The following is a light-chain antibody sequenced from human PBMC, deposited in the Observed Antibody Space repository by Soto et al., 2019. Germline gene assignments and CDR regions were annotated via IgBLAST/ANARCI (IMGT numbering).Light chain of an antibody. CDR1: SSDVGGYNY. J-gene: IGLJ2*01. V-gene: IGLV2-14*03. Sequence: QSALTQPASVSGSPGQSITISCTGTSSDVGGYNYVSWYQQHPGRAPQLMIYDVSNRPSGVSNRFSGSRSGDTASLTISGLPAEDEAYYYCSSYATSTTVLFGGGTKLTVL. CDR2: DVS. CDR3: SSYATSTTVL.